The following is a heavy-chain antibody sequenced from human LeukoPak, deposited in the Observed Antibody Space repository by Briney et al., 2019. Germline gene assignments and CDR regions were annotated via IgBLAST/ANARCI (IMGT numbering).Heavy chain of an antibody. CDR1: GYTFTGFH. CDR3: ARGGNIYGDYYFDY. V-gene: IGHV1-2*02. Sequence: ASVKVSCKASGYTFTGFHMHWVQQAPGQGLEWMGWIDSNSGGTSYARTFQGRVTMTRDTSISTAYMELSEMRSDDTAVYYCARGGNIYGDYYFDYWGQGTLVTVSS. J-gene: IGHJ4*02. D-gene: IGHD4-17*01. CDR2: IDSNSGGT.